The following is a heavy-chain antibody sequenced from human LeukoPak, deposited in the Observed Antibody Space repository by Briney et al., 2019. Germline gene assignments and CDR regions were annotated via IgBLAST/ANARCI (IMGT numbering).Heavy chain of an antibody. D-gene: IGHD6-13*01. J-gene: IGHJ4*02. CDR1: GGSISSSSYY. CDR2: IYYSGST. V-gene: IGHV4-39*01. CDR3: ARHRRSSSWPFDY. Sequence: SETLSPTCTVSGGSISSSSYYWGWIRQPPGKGLEWIGSIYYSGSTYYNPSLKSRVTISVDTSKNQFSLKLSSVTAADTAVYYCARHRRSSSWPFDYWGQGTLVTVSS.